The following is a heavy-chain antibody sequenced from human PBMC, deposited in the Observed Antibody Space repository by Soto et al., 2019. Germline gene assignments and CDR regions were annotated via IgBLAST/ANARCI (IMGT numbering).Heavy chain of an antibody. Sequence: PGGSLRLSCAASGFTFSSYSMNWVRQAPGKGLEWVSSISSSSSYIYYADSVKGRFTISRDNAKNSLYLQMNSLRAEDTAVYYCVRDDTAMVIYPYYGMDVWGQGTTVTVSS. V-gene: IGHV3-21*01. CDR2: ISSSSSYI. D-gene: IGHD5-18*01. CDR1: GFTFSSYS. CDR3: VRDDTAMVIYPYYGMDV. J-gene: IGHJ6*02.